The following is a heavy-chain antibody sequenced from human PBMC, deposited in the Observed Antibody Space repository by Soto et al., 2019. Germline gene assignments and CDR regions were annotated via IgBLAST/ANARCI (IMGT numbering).Heavy chain of an antibody. CDR2: IRSKAYGGTT. Sequence: PGGSLRLSCTASGCTFGDYAMSWFRQAPGKGLEWVGFIRSKAYGGTTEYAASVKGRFTISRDDSKSIAYLQMNSLKTEDTAVYYCTRVRLYYYGSGSLPVYFDYWGQGTLVTVSS. CDR3: TRVRLYYYGSGSLPVYFDY. D-gene: IGHD3-10*01. CDR1: GCTFGDYA. J-gene: IGHJ4*02. V-gene: IGHV3-49*03.